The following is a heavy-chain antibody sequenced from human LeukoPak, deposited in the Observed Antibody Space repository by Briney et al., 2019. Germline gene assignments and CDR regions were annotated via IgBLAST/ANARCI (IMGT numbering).Heavy chain of an antibody. CDR1: GDTFIPYT. D-gene: IGHD6-13*01. CDR3: ARDHCSPGTRLGGH. CDR2: IIPSLDVA. J-gene: IGHJ4*02. Sequence: GASVKVSCKASGDTFIPYTFSRMRQAPGQGLEWIGRIIPSLDVANYAHKFQGRVTLSVDRDTATTYMEVTSLRSEDTAIYYCARDHCSPGTRLGGHWGQGTLVTVSS. V-gene: IGHV1-69*04.